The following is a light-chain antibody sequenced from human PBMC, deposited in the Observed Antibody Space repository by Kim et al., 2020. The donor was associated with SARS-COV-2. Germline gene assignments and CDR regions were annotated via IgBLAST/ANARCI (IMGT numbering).Light chain of an antibody. J-gene: IGKJ1*01. CDR2: GAS. Sequence: PGERATLSCRASQSVSNSFLAWYQQKLGQAPRLLIYGASTRATGIPDRFSGSGSGTDFTLTISRLEPEDFAVYYCQQYSSSPRTFGQGTKVEIK. V-gene: IGKV3-20*01. CDR3: QQYSSSPRT. CDR1: QSVSNSF.